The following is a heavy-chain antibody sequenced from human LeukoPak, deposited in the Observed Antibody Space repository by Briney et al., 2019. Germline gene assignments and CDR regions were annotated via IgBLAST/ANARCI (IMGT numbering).Heavy chain of an antibody. CDR1: GGTFSSYA. CDR2: IIPILGIA. J-gene: IGHJ4*02. CDR3: ARDSGSSWYYFDY. D-gene: IGHD6-13*01. Sequence: SVKVSCKASGGTFSSYAISWVRQAPGQGLEWMGRIIPILGIANYAQKFQGRVTITADKSTSTAYMELSSLRAEDTAVYYCARDSGSSWYYFDYWGQGTLVTVSS. V-gene: IGHV1-69*04.